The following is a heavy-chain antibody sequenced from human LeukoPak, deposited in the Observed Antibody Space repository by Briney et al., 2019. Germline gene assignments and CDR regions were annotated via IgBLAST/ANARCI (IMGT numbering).Heavy chain of an antibody. D-gene: IGHD3-16*01. Sequence: GRSLRLSCAASGFTFSTYGMHWVRQAPGKGLEWVAVISYDGGHQHYADSVKGRFTISRDNSKNTLYLQMNSLRAEDTAGYYCAKGGYYDYVWGSRNSYFDYWGQGTLVTVSS. CDR3: AKGGYYDYVWGSRNSYFDY. CDR2: ISYDGGHQ. V-gene: IGHV3-30*18. CDR1: GFTFSTYG. J-gene: IGHJ4*02.